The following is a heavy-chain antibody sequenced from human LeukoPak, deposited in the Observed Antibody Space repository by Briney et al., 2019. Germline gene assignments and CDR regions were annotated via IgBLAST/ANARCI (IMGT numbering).Heavy chain of an antibody. V-gene: IGHV3-30*18. D-gene: IGHD6-19*01. J-gene: IGHJ4*02. CDR2: ISYDGSNK. Sequence: GGSLRLSCAASGFSLSNYGMHWVRQAPGKGLEWVTLISYDGSNKSYADSVKGRFTTSRDNSKNTLYLQMNSLRAEDTAVYYCAKDRGPYSSGWFTPDYWGQGTLVTVSS. CDR3: AKDRGPYSSGWFTPDY. CDR1: GFSLSNYG.